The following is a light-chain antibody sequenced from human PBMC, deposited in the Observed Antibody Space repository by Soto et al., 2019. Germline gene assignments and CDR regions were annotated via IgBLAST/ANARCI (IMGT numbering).Light chain of an antibody. CDR3: QQYGASPWT. V-gene: IGKV3-20*01. J-gene: IGKJ1*01. CDR2: GAS. CDR1: QTISSNY. Sequence: VLTQSPGTLSLSPGERATFSCRASQTISSNYLAWYQQEPGQTPRLLIYGASSRAPGIPDRFSGSGSGTDFTLTISRLEPEDFAVYYCQQYGASPWTFGQGTKVEMK.